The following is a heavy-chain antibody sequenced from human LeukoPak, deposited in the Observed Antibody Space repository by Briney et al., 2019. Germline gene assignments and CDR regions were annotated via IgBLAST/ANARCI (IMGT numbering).Heavy chain of an antibody. CDR1: GGTFGSYA. D-gene: IGHD6-13*01. V-gene: IGHV1-69*04. J-gene: IGHJ4*02. CDR2: IIPILGIA. Sequence: SVKVSCKASGGTFGSYAISWVRQAPGQGLEWMGRIIPILGIANYAQKFQGRVTITADKSTSTAYMELSSLRSEDTAVYYYARDVAAAGAFFDYWGQGTLVTVSS. CDR3: ARDVAAAGAFFDY.